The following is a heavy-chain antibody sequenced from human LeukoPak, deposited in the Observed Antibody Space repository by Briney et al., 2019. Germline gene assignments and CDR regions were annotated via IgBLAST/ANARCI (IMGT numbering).Heavy chain of an antibody. CDR1: GYTFTSYG. J-gene: IGHJ4*02. Sequence: ASVKVSCKASGYTFTSYGFSWVRQAPGQGLEWMGWISAYNGNTNYAQKLQGRVTMTTDTSTSTAYMELRSLRSDDTAVYYCARIDYGDYVLFAFGSVETGPIDYWGQGTLVTVSS. V-gene: IGHV1-18*01. D-gene: IGHD4-17*01. CDR3: ARIDYGDYVLFAFGSVETGPIDY. CDR2: ISAYNGNT.